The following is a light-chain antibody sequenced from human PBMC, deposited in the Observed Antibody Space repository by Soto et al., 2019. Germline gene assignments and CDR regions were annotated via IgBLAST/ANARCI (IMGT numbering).Light chain of an antibody. J-gene: IGLJ2*01. CDR3: SSYTRTNTPVL. Sequence: QSALTQPASVSGSPGQSITISCTGTSSDVGGYNYVSWYQQYPGKAPKLIIYDVSNRPSGVSDRFSGSKSGNTASLTISGLQAEDEADYYCSSYTRTNTPVLFGGGTKLTVL. V-gene: IGLV2-14*03. CDR2: DVS. CDR1: SSDVGGYNY.